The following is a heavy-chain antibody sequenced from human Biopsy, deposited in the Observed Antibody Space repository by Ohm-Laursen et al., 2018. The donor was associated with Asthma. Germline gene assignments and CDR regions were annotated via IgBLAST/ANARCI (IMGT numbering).Heavy chain of an antibody. J-gene: IGHJ4*02. Sequence: SLRLSCAAIGFTLSSYAIHWVRQAPGKGLEWVSVISSGGGTIDYADSVKGRFTISRDNSKNTVYLQMNSLSAEDTAVYFCARVRFCSSTNCFNYFDSWGQGTLVTVSS. D-gene: IGHD2-2*01. CDR1: GFTLSSYA. CDR2: ISSGGGTI. V-gene: IGHV3-23*01. CDR3: ARVRFCSSTNCFNYFDS.